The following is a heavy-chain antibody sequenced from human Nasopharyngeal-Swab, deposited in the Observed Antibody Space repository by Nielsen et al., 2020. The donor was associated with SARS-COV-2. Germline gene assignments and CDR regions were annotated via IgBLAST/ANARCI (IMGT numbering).Heavy chain of an antibody. V-gene: IGHV3-30*03. Sequence: WIRQPPGKGLEWVAVISYDGSNKYYADSVKGRFTISRDNSKNTLYLQMNSLRAEDTAVYYCAREVLRFLEWLLPDYYYYGMDVWGQGTTVTVSS. J-gene: IGHJ6*02. CDR2: ISYDGSNK. CDR3: AREVLRFLEWLLPDYYYYGMDV. D-gene: IGHD3-3*01.